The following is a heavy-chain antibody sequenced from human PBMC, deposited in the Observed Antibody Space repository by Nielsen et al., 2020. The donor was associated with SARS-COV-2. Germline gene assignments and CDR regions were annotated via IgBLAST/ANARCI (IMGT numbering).Heavy chain of an antibody. D-gene: IGHD7-27*01. Sequence: GGSLRLSCVASGVTFSDSYMSWIRQAPGTGPVWVAYLTTSSSFRNYPNSVKGRFTVSRDNAKNSLYLQMNSLRVEDAAVYYCAINGAGKGWFDPWGQGTLVTVSS. V-gene: IGHV3-11*03. CDR2: LTTSSSFR. J-gene: IGHJ5*02. CDR3: AINGAGKGWFDP. CDR1: GVTFSDSY.